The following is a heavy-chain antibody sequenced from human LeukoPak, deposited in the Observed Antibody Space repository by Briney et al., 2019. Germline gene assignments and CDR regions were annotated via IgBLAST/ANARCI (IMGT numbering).Heavy chain of an antibody. Sequence: ASVKVSCKASGYTFTSYGISWVRQAPGQGLEWMGWISAYNGNTNYAQKLQGRVTMTTDTSTSTAYMELRSLRSDDTAVYYCARAFLRSGYSSGWFNYYGMDVWGQGTTVTVSS. J-gene: IGHJ6*02. V-gene: IGHV1-18*01. CDR1: GYTFTSYG. CDR2: ISAYNGNT. D-gene: IGHD6-19*01. CDR3: ARAFLRSGYSSGWFNYYGMDV.